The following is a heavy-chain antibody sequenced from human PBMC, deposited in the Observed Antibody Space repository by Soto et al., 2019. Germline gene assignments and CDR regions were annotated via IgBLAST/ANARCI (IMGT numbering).Heavy chain of an antibody. CDR1: GGSISSSSYY. CDR2: IYYSGST. CDR3: ARLEVYSNYYYYGMDV. V-gene: IGHV4-39*01. D-gene: IGHD4-4*01. J-gene: IGHJ6*02. Sequence: SETLSLTCTVSGGSISSSSYYWGWIRQPPGKGLEWIGSIYYSGSTYYNPSLKSRVTISVDTSKNQFSLKLSSVTAADTAVYYCARLEVYSNYYYYGMDVWGQGTKVTVSS.